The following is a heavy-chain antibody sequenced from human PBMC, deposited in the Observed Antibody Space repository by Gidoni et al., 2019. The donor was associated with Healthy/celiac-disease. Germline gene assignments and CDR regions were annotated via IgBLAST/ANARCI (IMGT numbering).Heavy chain of an antibody. CDR2: ISYDGSNK. Sequence: QVQLVESGGGVVQPGRSLRLSCAASGFTFSSYGMHWVRQAPGKGLEWVAVISYDGSNKYYADSVKGRFTISRDNSKNTLYLQMNSLRAEDTAVYYCAKDTYSSSWTYYYYYGMDVWGQGTTVTVSS. CDR3: AKDTYSSSWTYYYYYGMDV. CDR1: GFTFSSYG. D-gene: IGHD6-13*01. V-gene: IGHV3-30*18. J-gene: IGHJ6*02.